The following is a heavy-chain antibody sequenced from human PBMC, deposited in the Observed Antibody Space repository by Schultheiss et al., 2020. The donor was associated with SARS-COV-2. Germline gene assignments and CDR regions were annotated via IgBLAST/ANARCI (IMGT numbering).Heavy chain of an antibody. CDR3: ARDRNWEVGAMGV. J-gene: IGHJ6*02. CDR2: ISSTSTYT. V-gene: IGHV3-21*04. D-gene: IGHD1-26*01. CDR1: GFTFYTHG. Sequence: GESLKISCAASGFTFYTHGMTWVRQAPGKGPEWVASISSTSTYTYYADSVRGRFTISRDNAAKSLYLQMNSLRDEDTAIYYCARDRNWEVGAMGVWGQGTRVTVS.